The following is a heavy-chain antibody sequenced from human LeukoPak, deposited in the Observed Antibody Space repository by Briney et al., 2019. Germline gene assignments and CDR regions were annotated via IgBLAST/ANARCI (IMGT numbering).Heavy chain of an antibody. CDR1: GFTFSSYA. D-gene: IGHD4-17*01. Sequence: PGGSLRLSCAASGFTFSSYAMHWVRQAPGKGLEWVAVISYDGSNKYYADSVKGRFTISRDNSKNTLYLQMNSLRAEDTAVYYCAKDTGWFDPWGQGTLVTVSS. CDR2: ISYDGSNK. V-gene: IGHV3-30*04. J-gene: IGHJ5*02. CDR3: AKDTGWFDP.